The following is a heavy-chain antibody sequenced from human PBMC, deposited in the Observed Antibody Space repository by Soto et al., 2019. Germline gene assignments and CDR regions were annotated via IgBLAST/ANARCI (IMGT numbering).Heavy chain of an antibody. CDR2: ISGSGGST. D-gene: IGHD3-22*01. CDR1: GFTFSSYA. J-gene: IGHJ4*02. V-gene: IGHV3-23*01. CDR3: AKGPHSSVYYYVDN. Sequence: PGGSLRLSCAASGFTFSSYAMSWVRQAPGKGLEWVSGISGSGGSTYYADSVKGRFTISRDNSKNTLYLQMNSLRAEDTALYYCAKGPHSSVYYYVDNWGQGTLVTVSS.